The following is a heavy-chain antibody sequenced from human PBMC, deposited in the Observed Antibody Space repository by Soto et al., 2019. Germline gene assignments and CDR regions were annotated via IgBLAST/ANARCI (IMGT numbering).Heavy chain of an antibody. V-gene: IGHV1-69*13. CDR3: ARGWGSDSTTYYYAY. D-gene: IGHD3-22*01. CDR1: GGTFSSST. J-gene: IGHJ4*02. Sequence: SVKVSCKASGGTFSSSTISWVRQAPGQGLEWVGGITPIFGKANYAQKFQGRVTITADESTSTAYMELSSLRSEDTALYFCARGWGSDSTTYYYAYWGQGTSGTVSS. CDR2: ITPIFGKA.